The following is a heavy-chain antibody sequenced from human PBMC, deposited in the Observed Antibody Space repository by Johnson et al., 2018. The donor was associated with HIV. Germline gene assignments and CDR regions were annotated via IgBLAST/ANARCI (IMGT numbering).Heavy chain of an antibody. CDR3: ARDWDAYGAFDI. Sequence: VQLVESGGGLVKPGGSLRLSCAASGFTFDDYAMSWVRQVPGEGLEWVSGINWNGGSTNYADSVKGRFSISRDNSKNTLYLQLNTLRAADTAVYYCARDWDAYGAFDIWGQGTMVTVSS. CDR2: INWNGGST. D-gene: IGHD1-26*01. CDR1: GFTFDDYA. V-gene: IGHV3-20*04. J-gene: IGHJ3*02.